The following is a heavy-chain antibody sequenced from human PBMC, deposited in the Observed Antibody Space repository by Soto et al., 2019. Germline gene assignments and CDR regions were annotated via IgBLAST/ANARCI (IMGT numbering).Heavy chain of an antibody. CDR3: AKVRVKDYYYYAMDV. D-gene: IGHD4-4*01. Sequence: QTGGSLRLSCAASGFTFSSYGMHWVRQAPGKGLEWVAVISSDGTSRFYADSVKGRFTISRDNSKSTLYLQMNSLRAEDTAMYYCAKVRVKDYYYYAMDVWGQGTTVTVSS. CDR2: ISSDGTSR. J-gene: IGHJ6*02. CDR1: GFTFSSYG. V-gene: IGHV3-30*18.